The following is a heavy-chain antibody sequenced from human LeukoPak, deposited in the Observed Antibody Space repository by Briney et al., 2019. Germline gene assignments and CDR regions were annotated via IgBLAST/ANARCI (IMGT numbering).Heavy chain of an antibody. Sequence: GGSLRLSCAASGFTFSSYAMSWVRQAPGKGLEWVSAIIGSGGSTYYADSVKGRFTISRDNCKNTLNLQKNSLRAEDTAVYYCAKGPLAYYYDSSGYYLDYWGQGTLVTVSS. CDR2: IIGSGGST. D-gene: IGHD3-22*01. CDR1: GFTFSSYA. J-gene: IGHJ4*02. CDR3: AKGPLAYYYDSSGYYLDY. V-gene: IGHV3-23*01.